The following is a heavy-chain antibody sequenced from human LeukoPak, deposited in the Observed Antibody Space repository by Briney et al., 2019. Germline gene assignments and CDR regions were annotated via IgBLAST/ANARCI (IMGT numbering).Heavy chain of an antibody. V-gene: IGHV1-69*13. CDR2: IIPIFGTA. CDR1: GGTFNSYA. CDR3: ARDPGYSRSWFDP. Sequence: ASVKVSCKASGGTFNSYAITWVRQAPGQGLEWMGGIIPIFGTANYAQKFQGRVTITADESTSTAYMELSSLRSEDTAVYYCARDPGYSRSWFDPWGQGTLVTVSS. D-gene: IGHD6-13*01. J-gene: IGHJ5*02.